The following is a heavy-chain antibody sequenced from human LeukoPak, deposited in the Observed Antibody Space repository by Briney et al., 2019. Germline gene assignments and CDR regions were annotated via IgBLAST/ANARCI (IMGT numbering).Heavy chain of an antibody. CDR2: IYSGGST. D-gene: IGHD3-9*01. V-gene: IGHV3-53*01. J-gene: IGHJ6*02. Sequence: GGSLRLSCAASGFTVSSNYMSWVRQAPGKGLEWVSVIYSGGSTYYADSVKGRFTISRDNSRNTLYLQMNSLRAEDTAVYYCARESFDWLSQSYYYGMDVWAKGPRSPSP. CDR3: ARESFDWLSQSYYYGMDV. CDR1: GFTVSSNY.